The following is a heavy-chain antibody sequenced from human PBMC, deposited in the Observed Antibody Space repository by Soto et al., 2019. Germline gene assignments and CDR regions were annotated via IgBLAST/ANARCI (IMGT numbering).Heavy chain of an antibody. CDR1: GGSISSNRCH. CDR3: ARDGITGRYYDAFDI. V-gene: IGHV4-39*02. J-gene: IGHJ3*02. D-gene: IGHD1-26*01. Sequence: QLQLQESGPGLVKPSETLSLTCTVSGGSISSNRCHWGWIRQPPGKGLEWSASIKYSGTTLYNPSLKSRFTLSVDTSKNRFALKLSSVTVAETAVYSCARDGITGRYYDAFDIWGQGTMVTVSS. CDR2: IKYSGTT.